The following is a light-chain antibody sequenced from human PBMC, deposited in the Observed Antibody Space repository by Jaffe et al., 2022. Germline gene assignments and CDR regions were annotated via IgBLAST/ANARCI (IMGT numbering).Light chain of an antibody. J-gene: IGLJ2*01. Sequence: QSALTQPPSASGSPGQSVTISCTGTSSDVGGYNYVSWYQQHPGKAPKLIIYEVTKRPSGVPDRFSGSKSDNTASLTVSGLQAEDEADYYCISYAGSNNPRVVFGGGTKLTVL. V-gene: IGLV2-8*01. CDR3: ISYAGSNNPRVV. CDR2: EVT. CDR1: SSDVGGYNY.